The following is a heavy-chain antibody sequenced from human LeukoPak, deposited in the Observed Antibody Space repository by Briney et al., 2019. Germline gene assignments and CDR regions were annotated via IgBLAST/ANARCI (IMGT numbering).Heavy chain of an antibody. CDR1: GGSFSGYY. D-gene: IGHD4-17*01. J-gene: IGHJ3*02. V-gene: IGHV4-34*01. Sequence: SETLSLTCAVYGGSFSGYYWSWIRQPPGKGLEWIGEINHSGSTNYNPSLKSRVTISVDTSKNQFSLKLSSVTAADTAVYYCARGPTVTWANAFDIWGQGTMVTVSS. CDR2: INHSGST. CDR3: ARGPTVTWANAFDI.